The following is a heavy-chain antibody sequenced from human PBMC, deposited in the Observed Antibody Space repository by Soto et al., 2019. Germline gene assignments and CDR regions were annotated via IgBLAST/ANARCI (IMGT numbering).Heavy chain of an antibody. J-gene: IGHJ5*02. D-gene: IGHD3-3*01. V-gene: IGHV1-8*01. CDR3: ARDCDFWSGSNWFDP. CDR1: GYTFTSYD. Sequence: ASVKVSCTASGYTFTSYDINWVRQATGQGLEWMGWMNPNSGNTGYAQKFQGRVTMTRNTSISTAYMELSSLRSEDTAVYYCARDCDFWSGSNWFDPWGQGTLVTVSS. CDR2: MNPNSGNT.